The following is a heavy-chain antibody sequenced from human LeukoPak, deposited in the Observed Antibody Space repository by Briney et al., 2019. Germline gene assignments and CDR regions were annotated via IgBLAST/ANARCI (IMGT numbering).Heavy chain of an antibody. CDR3: ARHPQGAAHGSVFDY. V-gene: IGHV4-59*08. J-gene: IGHJ4*02. CDR2: IYYSGST. D-gene: IGHD2-15*01. Sequence: SETLSLTCTVSGGSISSSYWSWIRQPPGKGLEWIGYIYYSGSTHYNPSLKSRVTISVDTSQNQFSLRLSSVTAADTAVYYCARHPQGAAHGSVFDYWGQGTLVTVSS. CDR1: GGSISSSY.